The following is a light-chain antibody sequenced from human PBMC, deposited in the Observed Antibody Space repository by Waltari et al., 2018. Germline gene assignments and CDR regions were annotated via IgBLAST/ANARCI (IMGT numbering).Light chain of an antibody. CDR2: GAS. V-gene: IGKV3-15*01. Sequence: EIVMTQSPATLSVSPGERATLSCRASQSVSSNLAWYQQKPGQAPRLLIYGASTRATGIPDRFSGSGSGTDFSLTISGLEPEDSAVYYCQHHFRLPATFGQGTKVEIK. CDR1: QSVSSN. CDR3: QHHFRLPAT. J-gene: IGKJ1*01.